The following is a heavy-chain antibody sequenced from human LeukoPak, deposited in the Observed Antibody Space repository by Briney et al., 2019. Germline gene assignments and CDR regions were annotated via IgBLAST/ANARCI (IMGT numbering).Heavy chain of an antibody. V-gene: IGHV4-4*07. CDR1: GGSISSYY. CDR3: ARLGREQPYYYYYMDV. Sequence: SETLSLTCTVSGGSISSYYWSWIRQPAGKGLEWIGRIYTSGSTNYNPSLKSRVTMSVDTSKNQFSLKLSSVTAADTAVYYCARLGREQPYYYYYMDVWGEGTTVTVSS. J-gene: IGHJ6*03. CDR2: IYTSGST. D-gene: IGHD1/OR15-1a*01.